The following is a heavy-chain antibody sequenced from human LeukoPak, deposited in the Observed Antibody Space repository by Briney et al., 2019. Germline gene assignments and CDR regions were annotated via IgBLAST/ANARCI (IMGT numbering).Heavy chain of an antibody. Sequence: GASVKVSCKASGGTFSSYAISWVRQAPGQGLEWMGGIIPIFGTANYAQKFQGRVAITADKSTSTAYMELSSLRSEDTAVYYCARTTVTPNWFDPWGQGTLDTVSS. CDR1: GGTFSSYA. J-gene: IGHJ5*02. CDR2: IIPIFGTA. D-gene: IGHD4-17*01. CDR3: ARTTVTPNWFDP. V-gene: IGHV1-69*06.